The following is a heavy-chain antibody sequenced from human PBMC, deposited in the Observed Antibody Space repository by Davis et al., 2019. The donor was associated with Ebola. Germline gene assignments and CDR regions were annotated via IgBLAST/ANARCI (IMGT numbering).Heavy chain of an antibody. CDR2: RHNSGST. D-gene: IGHD2-2*02. Sequence: PSETLSLTCTVSGGSISSYYYSWIRQPPGKGLEWIGYRHNSGSTNYSPSLKSRVTMSVDTSKNQFSLKLSSVTAADTAVYYCATTTYCSSSSCYKWGFDYWGQGTLVTVSS. V-gene: IGHV4-59*01. CDR1: GGSISSYY. J-gene: IGHJ4*02. CDR3: ATTTYCSSSSCYKWGFDY.